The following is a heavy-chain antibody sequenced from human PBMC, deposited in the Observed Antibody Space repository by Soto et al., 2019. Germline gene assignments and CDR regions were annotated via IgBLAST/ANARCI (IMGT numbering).Heavy chain of an antibody. CDR3: ATRDYDILTGYLHI. J-gene: IGHJ1*01. Sequence: QAHLVQSGAEVRKPGASVKVSCQALEHTSTIYYIHWVRQARGQGLERLGWINADSGDTTYAEGFRGRVTFTRDTSTSTFHMDLSRLRLDDTAMYFCATRDYDILTGYLHIWGQGTLITVSS. CDR2: INADSGDT. D-gene: IGHD3-9*01. CDR1: EHTSTIYY. V-gene: IGHV1-2*02.